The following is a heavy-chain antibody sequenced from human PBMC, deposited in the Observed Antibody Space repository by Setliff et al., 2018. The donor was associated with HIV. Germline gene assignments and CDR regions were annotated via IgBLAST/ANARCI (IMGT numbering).Heavy chain of an antibody. CDR2: IYYGST. J-gene: IGHJ4*02. CDR3: ARHPNYYGSGSYNYEPLYFDY. V-gene: IGHV4-59*08. CDR1: GGSISSYY. D-gene: IGHD3-10*01. Sequence: SETLSLTCTVSGGSISSYYWSWIRQPPGKGLEWIGYIYYGSTNYNPSLRSRVTISVDTSKSQFSLKLSSVTAADTAVYYCARHPNYYGSGSYNYEPLYFDYWGQGTLVTVSS.